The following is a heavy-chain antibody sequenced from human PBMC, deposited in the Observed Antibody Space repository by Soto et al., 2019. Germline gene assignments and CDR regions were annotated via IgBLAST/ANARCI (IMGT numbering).Heavy chain of an antibody. CDR1: GYSFTRYG. CDR2: ISGYNANT. J-gene: IGHJ6*02. V-gene: IGHV1-18*01. Sequence: QVQLVQSVAEVKKPGASVKVSCKASGYSFTRYGISWVRQAPGQGLEWMGWISGYNANTNYPENLQGRVTMTTDTSTRTAYMEVSNLRSDDTAVYYCARMVDVPYYYYGLDVWGQGTTVTVSS. CDR3: ARMVDVPYYYYGLDV. D-gene: IGHD2-15*01.